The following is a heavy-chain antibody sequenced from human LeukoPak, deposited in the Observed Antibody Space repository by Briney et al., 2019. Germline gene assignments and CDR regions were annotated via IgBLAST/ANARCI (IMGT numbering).Heavy chain of an antibody. D-gene: IGHD3-10*01. CDR2: IYYSGST. Sequence: PSETLSLTCTVSGGSISSSSYYWGWIRQPPGKGLEWIGSIYYSGSTYYNPSLKSRVTISVDTSKNQFSLKLSSVTAADTAVYYCARVPPPVTMVRGVIITWPHGMDVWGQGTTVTVSS. CDR1: GGSISSSSYY. CDR3: ARVPPPVTMVRGVIITWPHGMDV. J-gene: IGHJ6*02. V-gene: IGHV4-39*07.